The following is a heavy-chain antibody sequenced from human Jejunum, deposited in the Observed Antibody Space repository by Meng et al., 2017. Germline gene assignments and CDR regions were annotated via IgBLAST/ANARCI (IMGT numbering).Heavy chain of an antibody. CDR1: GYHFTSYA. CDR2: INAGNGNT. J-gene: IGHJ4*02. V-gene: IGHV1-3*01. CDR3: AREGIAVAGPDY. Sequence: HVKLVRPAAELKKPGASVKVSCKAPGYHFTSYAMHWLRKLPGQRLEWMGWINAGNGNTKYSQKFQGRVTITRDTSASTAYMELSSLRSEDTAVYYCAREGIAVAGPDYWGQGTLVTVSS. D-gene: IGHD6-19*01.